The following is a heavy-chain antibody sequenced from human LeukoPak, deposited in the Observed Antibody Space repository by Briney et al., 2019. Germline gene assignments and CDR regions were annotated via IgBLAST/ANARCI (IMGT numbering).Heavy chain of an antibody. V-gene: IGHV1-2*02. Sequence: ASVNVSCKASVYTFTGYYMHWVRQAPGQGRDWMAWINPNSGGTNYAQKFQGRVTMTRDTSISTAYMELSRLTSDDTAVYYCARAPLGLSFDYWGQGSLVTVSS. CDR3: ARAPLGLSFDY. J-gene: IGHJ4*02. CDR2: INPNSGGT. CDR1: VYTFTGYY.